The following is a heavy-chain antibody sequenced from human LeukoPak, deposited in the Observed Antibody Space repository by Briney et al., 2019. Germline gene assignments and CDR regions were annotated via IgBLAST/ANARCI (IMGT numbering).Heavy chain of an antibody. J-gene: IGHJ4*02. CDR3: ARRRYDSSGFRLPFDY. V-gene: IGHV3-23*01. CDR2: ISGSGGST. CDR1: GFTYSSYG. D-gene: IGHD3-22*01. Sequence: GGSLRLSCAASGFTYSSYGMSWVRQAPGKGLEWVSAISGSGGSTYYADSVKGRFTISRDNSKNTLYLQMNSLRAEDTAVYYCARRRYDSSGFRLPFDYWGQGTLVTVSS.